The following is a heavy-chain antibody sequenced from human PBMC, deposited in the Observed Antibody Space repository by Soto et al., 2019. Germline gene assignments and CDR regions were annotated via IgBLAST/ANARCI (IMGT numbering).Heavy chain of an antibody. V-gene: IGHV1-69*06. CDR3: ARVKSAPWQFPDTGRGWFDP. Sequence: ASVKVSCKASGGTFSSYAISWVRQAPGQGLEWMGGIIPIFGTANYAQKFQGRVTITADKSTSTAYMELSSLRSEDTAVYYCARVKSAPWQFPDTGRGWFDPWGQGTLVTVSS. CDR1: GGTFSSYA. D-gene: IGHD2-21*01. CDR2: IIPIFGTA. J-gene: IGHJ5*02.